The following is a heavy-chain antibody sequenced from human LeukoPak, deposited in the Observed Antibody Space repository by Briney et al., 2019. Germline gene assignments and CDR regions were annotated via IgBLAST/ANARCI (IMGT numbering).Heavy chain of an antibody. J-gene: IGHJ4*02. CDR1: GYTXSGHY. D-gene: IGHD3-22*01. V-gene: IGHV1-2*02. CDR3: ASCYYDSSGYYYFDY. Sequence: GASVKVPCKASGYTXSGHYMHWVRQAPGQGLEWMGWIKPSSGATNYAQKFRGRVTMTRDTSNRTSYMELSRLRSDDTALYYCASCYYDSSGYYYFDYWGQGTLVTVSS. CDR2: IKPSSGAT.